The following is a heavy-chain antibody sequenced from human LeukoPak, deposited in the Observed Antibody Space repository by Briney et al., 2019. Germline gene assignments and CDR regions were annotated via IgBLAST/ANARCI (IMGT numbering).Heavy chain of an antibody. D-gene: IGHD2-15*01. J-gene: IGHJ4*02. CDR2: ISSSGSTI. CDR1: GFTFSSYE. V-gene: IGHV3-48*03. CDR3: ARGDCSGGSCYLSLTTIDY. Sequence: GGSLRLSCAASGFTFSSYEMNWVRQAPGKGLEWVSYISSSGSTIYYADSVEGRFTISRDNAKNSLYLQMNSLRAEDTAVYYCARGDCSGGSCYLSLTTIDYWGQGTLVTVSS.